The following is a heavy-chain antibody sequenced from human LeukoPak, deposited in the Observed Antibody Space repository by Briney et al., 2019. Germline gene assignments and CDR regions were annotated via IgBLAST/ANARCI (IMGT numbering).Heavy chain of an antibody. CDR3: VRLSGRSNFDS. V-gene: IGHV3-23*01. CDR2: ISGSGGST. Sequence: GGSLRLSCAASGFTFSSYAMSWVRQAPGKGLEWVSAISGSGGSTYYADSVKGRFTISRDNSKNTLYLQMNSLRAEDTAVYYCVRLSGRSNFDSWGQGTRVTVSS. D-gene: IGHD2-15*01. J-gene: IGHJ4*02. CDR1: GFTFSSYA.